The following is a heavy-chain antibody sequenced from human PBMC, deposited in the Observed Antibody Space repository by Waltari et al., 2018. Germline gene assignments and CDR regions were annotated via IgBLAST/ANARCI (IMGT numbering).Heavy chain of an antibody. CDR1: GGSISSYY. J-gene: IGHJ4*02. D-gene: IGHD6-25*01. CDR3: ARQKPVSGPFDY. Sequence: QVQLQESGPGLVKPSETLSLTCTVSGGSISSYYWSWIRQPPGKGLEWIGYIYYSGSTNYNPSLKSRVTISVDTSKNQFSLKLSSVTAADTAVYYCARQKPVSGPFDYWGQGTLVT. CDR2: IYYSGST. V-gene: IGHV4-59*01.